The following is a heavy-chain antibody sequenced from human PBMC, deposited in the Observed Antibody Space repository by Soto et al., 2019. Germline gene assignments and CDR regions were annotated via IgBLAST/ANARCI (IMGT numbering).Heavy chain of an antibody. V-gene: IGHV4-39*01. J-gene: IGHJ6*02. Sequence: QLQLQESGPGLVKPSETLSLTCTVSGGSISSSSYYWGWIRQPPGKGLEWIGSIYYSGSTYYNPSLKSRVTISVDTSKNQFSLKLSSVTAADTAVYYCARPGRWSGYLVDVWGQGTTVTVSS. D-gene: IGHD3-3*01. CDR3: ARPGRWSGYLVDV. CDR2: IYYSGST. CDR1: GGSISSSSYY.